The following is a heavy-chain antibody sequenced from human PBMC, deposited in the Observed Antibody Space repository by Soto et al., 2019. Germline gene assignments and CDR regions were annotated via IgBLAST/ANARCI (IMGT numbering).Heavy chain of an antibody. V-gene: IGHV3-30-3*01. CDR2: ISYDGSNK. D-gene: IGHD3-22*01. CDR3: ARDLSPRMYYYDSSGYYNIDY. Sequence: GXXXXAVISYDGSNKYYADSVKGRFTISRDNSKNTLYLQMNSLRAEDTAVYYGARDLSPRMYYYDSSGYYNIDYWGQGTLVTVSS. J-gene: IGHJ4*02.